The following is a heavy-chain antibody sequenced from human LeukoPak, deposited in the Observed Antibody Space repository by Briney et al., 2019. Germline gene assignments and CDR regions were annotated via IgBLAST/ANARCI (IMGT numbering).Heavy chain of an antibody. CDR2: INHSGST. CDR3: ARGKGTYYYGSGSRYYFDY. CDR1: GGSFSGYY. Sequence: SETLSLTCAVYGGSFSGYYWSWIRQPPGKGLEWIGEINHSGSTNYNPSLKSRVTISVDTSKNQFSLKLSSVTAADTAVYYCARGKGTYYYGSGSRYYFDYWGQGTLVTVSS. J-gene: IGHJ4*02. V-gene: IGHV4-34*01. D-gene: IGHD3-10*01.